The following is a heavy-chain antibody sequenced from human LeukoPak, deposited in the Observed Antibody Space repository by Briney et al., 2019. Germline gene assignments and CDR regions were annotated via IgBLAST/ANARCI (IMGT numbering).Heavy chain of an antibody. CDR1: GFTFSSYG. CDR3: AKDRQQLVPDGMDV. Sequence: GGSLRLSCAASGFTFSSYGMHRVRQAPGKGLEWVAVISYDGSNKYYADSVKGRFTISRDNSKNTLYLQMNSLRAEDTAVYCCAKDRQQLVPDGMDVWGQGTTVTVSS. J-gene: IGHJ6*02. CDR2: ISYDGSNK. V-gene: IGHV3-30*18. D-gene: IGHD6-13*01.